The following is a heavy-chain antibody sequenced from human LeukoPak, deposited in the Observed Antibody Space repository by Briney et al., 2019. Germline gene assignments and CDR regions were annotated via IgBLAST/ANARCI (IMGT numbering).Heavy chain of an antibody. Sequence: GGSLRLSCAASGFTFRSYAMSWVRQAPGKGLEWVSTFSGISTTSYADAVKGRVTISRDNSKNTLYLQMDSLRAEDTAVYYCAKLRQWQPQRYFFEYWGQGALVTVAS. D-gene: IGHD6-19*01. CDR3: AKLRQWQPQRYFFEY. CDR2: FSGISTT. V-gene: IGHV3-23*01. CDR1: GFTFRSYA. J-gene: IGHJ4*02.